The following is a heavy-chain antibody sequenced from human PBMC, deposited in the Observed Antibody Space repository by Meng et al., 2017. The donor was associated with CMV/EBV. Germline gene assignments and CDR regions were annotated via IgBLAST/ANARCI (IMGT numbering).Heavy chain of an antibody. Sequence: GSLRLSCAVYGGSFSGYYWSWIRQPPGKGLEWIGEINHSGSTNYNPSLKSRVTISVDTSKNQFSLKLSSVTAADTAVYYCARGPTYYYYYGMDVWGQGTLVTVSS. CDR3: ARGPTYYYYYGMDV. CDR1: GGSFSGYY. CDR2: INHSGST. J-gene: IGHJ6*02. V-gene: IGHV4-34*01.